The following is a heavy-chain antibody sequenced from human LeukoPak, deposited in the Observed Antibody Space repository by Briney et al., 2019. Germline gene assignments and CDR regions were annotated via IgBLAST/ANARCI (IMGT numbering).Heavy chain of an antibody. CDR3: LGYCSGGSCPGDYYYYYMDV. V-gene: IGHV4-39*01. J-gene: IGHJ6*03. CDR2: IYYSGTT. D-gene: IGHD2-15*01. CDR1: GGSISSSGYY. Sequence: SETLSLTCTVSGGSISSSGYYWGGIRQPPGKGLEWIGIIYYSGTTYYNPSLKSRVTISIDTSKNQFSLKLSSVTAADTAVYYSLGYCSGGSCPGDYYYYYMDVWGKGTTVTVSS.